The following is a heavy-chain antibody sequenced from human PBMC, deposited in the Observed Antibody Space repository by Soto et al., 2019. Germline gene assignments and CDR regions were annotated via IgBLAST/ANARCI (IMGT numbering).Heavy chain of an antibody. CDR1: GFTVNSNY. Sequence: EVQLVESGGGLVQPGGSLRLSCAASGFTVNSNYMSWVRQAPGKGLEWLSIIYSGGTTYYADSVKGRFIISRDNSKNTVYLQMNSLRVEDTAVYYCARGYCGSSSSCYVAWLDPWGQGTLVTVSS. V-gene: IGHV3-66*01. CDR2: IYSGGTT. J-gene: IGHJ5*02. D-gene: IGHD2-2*01. CDR3: ARGYCGSSSSCYVAWLDP.